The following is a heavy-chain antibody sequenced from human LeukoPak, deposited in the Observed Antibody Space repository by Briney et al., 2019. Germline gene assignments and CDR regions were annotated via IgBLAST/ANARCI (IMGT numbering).Heavy chain of an antibody. CDR2: IHYSGST. J-gene: IGHJ6*02. CDR3: AKFGLYYNMDV. V-gene: IGHV4-59*03. CDR1: GGSISGFY. Sequence: SETLSLTCAVSGGSISGFYWTWIRQPPGKGLEFIGQIHYSGSTDYNPSLKRRITMSVDTSKTQFFLSLNFVTAADTAVYYCAKFGLYYNMDVWGQGTTVTVSS. D-gene: IGHD3-16*01.